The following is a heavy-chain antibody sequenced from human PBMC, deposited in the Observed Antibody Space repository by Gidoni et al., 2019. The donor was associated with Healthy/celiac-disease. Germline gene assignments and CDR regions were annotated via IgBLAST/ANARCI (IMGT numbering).Heavy chain of an antibody. CDR3: ARDREAVAGHNWFDP. Sequence: EVQLVESGGGLVKPGGSLRLSCAASGFTFSSYSMNWVRQAPGKGLEWVSSISSSSSYIYYADSVKGRFTISRDNAKNSLYLQMNSLRAEDTAVYYCARDREAVAGHNWFDPWGQGTLVTVSS. CDR1: GFTFSSYS. CDR2: ISSSSSYI. V-gene: IGHV3-21*01. D-gene: IGHD6-19*01. J-gene: IGHJ5*02.